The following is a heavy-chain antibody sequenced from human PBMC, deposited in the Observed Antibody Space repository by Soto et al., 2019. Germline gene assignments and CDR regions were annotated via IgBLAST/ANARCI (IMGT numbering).Heavy chain of an antibody. CDR2: ITVNGGRT. V-gene: IGHV3-23*01. CDR3: ATVNGQGDYFQYGMDV. CDR1: GFTFSGHV. J-gene: IGHJ6*02. D-gene: IGHD3-16*01. Sequence: PGGSLRLSCVASGFTFSGHVMSWVRQAPGKGLEWVSSITVNGGRTYYANSVKGRFTISRDNSRNTLYLQMSGLRAEDSALYYCATVNGQGDYFQYGMDVWGQGTTVTVYS.